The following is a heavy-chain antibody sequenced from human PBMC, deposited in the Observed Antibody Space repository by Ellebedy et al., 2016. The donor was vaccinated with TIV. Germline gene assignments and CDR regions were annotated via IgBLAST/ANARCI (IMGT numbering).Heavy chain of an antibody. Sequence: SETLSLTCTVSGGSISSYYWSWIRQPPGKGLEWIGYMYNSGNTNYNPSLKSRVTISVDKSKNQFSLRLSSVTAADTAVYFCARGIYGSGSVDYWGQGILVTVSS. CDR3: ARGIYGSGSVDY. D-gene: IGHD3-10*01. V-gene: IGHV4-59*12. CDR1: GGSISSYY. J-gene: IGHJ4*02. CDR2: MYNSGNT.